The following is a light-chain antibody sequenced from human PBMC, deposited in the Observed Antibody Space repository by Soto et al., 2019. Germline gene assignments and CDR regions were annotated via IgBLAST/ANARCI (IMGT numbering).Light chain of an antibody. Sequence: DIQMTQSPSSLSASVGDRVTITCRASQSINTSLCWFQQKPGRAPKLLISDASTWQSGVPSRFSGSGFGTDFTLTISSLQPEDFAAYYCLQTYTVPRTFGQGTNLDIK. V-gene: IGKV1-39*01. CDR2: DAS. J-gene: IGKJ2*01. CDR3: LQTYTVPRT. CDR1: QSINTS.